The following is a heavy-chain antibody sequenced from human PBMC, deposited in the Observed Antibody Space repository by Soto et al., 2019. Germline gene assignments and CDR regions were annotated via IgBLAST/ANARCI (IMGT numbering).Heavy chain of an antibody. CDR2: IYPGDSDT. V-gene: IGHV5-51*01. CDR1: GYSFTSYW. J-gene: IGHJ3*02. Sequence: LGESLKISCKGSGYSFTSYWIGWVRQMPGKGLEWMGIIYPGDSDTRYSPSFQGQVTISADNSINTAYLQWSGLKASDTAMYFCARSDAYYDSGGYFDDAFDIWGQGTMVTVSS. CDR3: ARSDAYYDSGGYFDDAFDI. D-gene: IGHD3-22*01.